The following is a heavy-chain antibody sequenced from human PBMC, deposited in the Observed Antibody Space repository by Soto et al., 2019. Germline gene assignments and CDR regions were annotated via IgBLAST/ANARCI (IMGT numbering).Heavy chain of an antibody. D-gene: IGHD5-18*01. J-gene: IGHJ2*01. Sequence: KPSETLSLTCTVSGGSISSGDYYWSWIRQPPGKGLEWIGYIYYSGSTYYNPSLKSRVTISVDTSKNQFSLKLSSVTAADTAVYYCARVDTAMAFLHWYFDLWGRGTLVTVSS. CDR1: GGSISSGDYY. V-gene: IGHV4-30-4*01. CDR2: IYYSGST. CDR3: ARVDTAMAFLHWYFDL.